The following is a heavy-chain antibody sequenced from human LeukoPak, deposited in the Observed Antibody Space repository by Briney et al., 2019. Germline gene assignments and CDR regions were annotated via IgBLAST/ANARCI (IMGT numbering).Heavy chain of an antibody. Sequence: GGSLRLSCAASGFTFSNYWMHWVRQAPGKGLVWVSRINSDGSSTSYADSVKGRFTISRDNAKNTLYLQMNSLRAEDTALYYCAKAMAGEWELLHLADAFDIWGQGTMVTVSS. V-gene: IGHV3-74*01. J-gene: IGHJ3*02. CDR1: GFTFSNYW. D-gene: IGHD1-26*01. CDR3: AKAMAGEWELLHLADAFDI. CDR2: INSDGSST.